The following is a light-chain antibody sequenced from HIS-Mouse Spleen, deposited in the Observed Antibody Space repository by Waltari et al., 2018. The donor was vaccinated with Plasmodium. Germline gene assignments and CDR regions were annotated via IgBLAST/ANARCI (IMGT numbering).Light chain of an antibody. Sequence: EIVMTQSPATLSVSPGERATLSCRASQSVSSNLAWYQQKPGQAPSLLNYGSSTRATGIPARFIGSGSGTEFTLTISSLQSVDFAVDYCQQYNNWPAWTFGQGTKVEIK. J-gene: IGKJ1*01. CDR1: QSVSSN. V-gene: IGKV3-15*01. CDR3: QQYNNWPAWT. CDR2: GSS.